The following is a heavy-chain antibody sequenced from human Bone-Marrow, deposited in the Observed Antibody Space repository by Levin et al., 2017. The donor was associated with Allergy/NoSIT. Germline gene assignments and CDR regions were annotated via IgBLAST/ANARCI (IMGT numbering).Heavy chain of an antibody. V-gene: IGHV4-39*01. Sequence: SETLSLTCTVSGGSISSSSYYWGWIRQPPGKGLEWIGSIYYSGSTYYNPSLKSRVTISVDTSKNQFSLKLSSVTAADTAVYYCASPRLSWGSGWGGYFQHWGQGTLVTVSS. J-gene: IGHJ1*01. CDR3: ASPRLSWGSGWGGYFQH. CDR1: GGSISSSSYY. CDR2: IYYSGST. D-gene: IGHD6-19*01.